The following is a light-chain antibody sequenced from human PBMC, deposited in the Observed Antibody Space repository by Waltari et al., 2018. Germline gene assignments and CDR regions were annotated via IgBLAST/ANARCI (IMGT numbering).Light chain of an antibody. J-gene: IGLJ2*01. V-gene: IGLV2-14*03. CDR2: DVT. CDR1: VSAVGASDY. Sequence: QSALTQPASVSGSPGQSITISSSGVVSAVGASDYVSWHQHHPGKAPQVIIYDVTNRPSGVSDRFSASKSANTASLTISRLQPEDEADYYCFSQTLDGLVLFGGGTRLTVL. CDR3: FSQTLDGLVL.